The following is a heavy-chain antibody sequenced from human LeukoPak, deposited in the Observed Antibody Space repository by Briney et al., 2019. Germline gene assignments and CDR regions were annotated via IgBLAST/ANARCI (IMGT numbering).Heavy chain of an antibody. CDR1: VYTFTSYY. CDR2: INPSGGST. CDR3: ARENGGDSFDY. D-gene: IGHD2-21*02. V-gene: IGHV1-46*01. Sequence: ASVNVSCKASVYTFTSYYMHWVRQAPGQGLEWMGIINPSGGSTTYAQKFQGTVTRTTDTSTSTVYMELSSLRSEDTAVYYCARENGGDSFDYWGQGTLVTVSS. J-gene: IGHJ4*02.